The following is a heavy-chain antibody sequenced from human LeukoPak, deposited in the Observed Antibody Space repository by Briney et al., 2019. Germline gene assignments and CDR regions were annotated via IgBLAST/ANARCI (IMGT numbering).Heavy chain of an antibody. J-gene: IGHJ4*02. CDR2: ISSSGSTI. D-gene: IGHD3-22*01. CDR3: AKDLSNYYDSSGEPDY. CDR1: GFTFSSYE. V-gene: IGHV3-48*03. Sequence: GGSLRLSCAASGFTFSSYEMNWVRQAPGKGLEWVSYISSSGSTIYYADSVKGRFTISRDNSKNTLYLQMNSLRAEDTAVYYCAKDLSNYYDSSGEPDYWGQGTLVTVSS.